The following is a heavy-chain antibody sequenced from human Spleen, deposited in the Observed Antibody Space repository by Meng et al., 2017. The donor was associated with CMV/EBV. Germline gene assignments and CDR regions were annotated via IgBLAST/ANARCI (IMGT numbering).Heavy chain of an antibody. CDR3: AKGVAARQGGEYFDY. J-gene: IGHJ4*02. Sequence: GGSLRLSCAASGFTFRSHAMHWVRQAPGKGLGWVAVISYDGYNRYYADSVKGRFTISRDNSKNTLYLQMNSLRVEDTAVYYCAKGVAARQGGEYFDYWGQGTLVTVS. CDR2: ISYDGYNR. V-gene: IGHV3-30*04. CDR1: GFTFRSHA. D-gene: IGHD6-6*01.